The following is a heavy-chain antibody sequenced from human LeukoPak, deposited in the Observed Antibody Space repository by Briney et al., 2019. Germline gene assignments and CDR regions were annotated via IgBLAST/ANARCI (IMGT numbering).Heavy chain of an antibody. J-gene: IGHJ4*02. CDR1: GFTFSGSA. CDR2: IRSKANSYAT. D-gene: IGHD2-2*01. Sequence: GGPLRLSCAASGFTFSGSAMHWVRQASGKGLEWVGRIRSKANSYATAYAASVKGRFTISRDDSKNTAYLQMNSLKTEDTAVYYCTRQGGYCRSTSCYHFDYWGQGTLVTVSS. CDR3: TRQGGYCRSTSCYHFDY. V-gene: IGHV3-73*01.